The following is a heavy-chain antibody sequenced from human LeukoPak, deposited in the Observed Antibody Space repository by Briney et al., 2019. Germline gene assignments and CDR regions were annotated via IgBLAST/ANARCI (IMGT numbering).Heavy chain of an antibody. CDR2: ISSSSSYI. V-gene: IGHV3-21*01. J-gene: IGHJ6*03. CDR3: AKDRCSNGIGRLYYYMDV. D-gene: IGHD2-8*01. Sequence: GGSLRPSCAASGFTFGSYSMNWVRQAPGKGLEWVSSISSSSSYIYYADSVKGRFTISRDNAKNSLYLQMNSLRPEDTAVYYCAKDRCSNGIGRLYYYMDVWGKGTTVTISS. CDR1: GFTFGSYS.